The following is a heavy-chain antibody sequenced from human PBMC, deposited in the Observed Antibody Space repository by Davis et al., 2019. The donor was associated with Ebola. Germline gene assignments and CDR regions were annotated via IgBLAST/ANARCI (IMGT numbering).Heavy chain of an antibody. CDR2: ISYDGSNK. V-gene: IGHV3-30*03. CDR1: GFTFSSYG. Sequence: PGGSLRLSCAASGFTFSSYGMHWVRQAPGKGLEWVAVISYDGSNKYYADSVKGRFTISRDNSKNSLYLQMNSLRAEDTAVYYCARSRGRQAEPRPVDYWGQGTLVTVSS. CDR3: ARSRGRQAEPRPVDY. D-gene: IGHD3-16*01. J-gene: IGHJ4*02.